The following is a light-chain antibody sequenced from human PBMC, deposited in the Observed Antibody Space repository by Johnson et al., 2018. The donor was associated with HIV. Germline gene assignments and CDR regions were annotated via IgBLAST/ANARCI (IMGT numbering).Light chain of an antibody. V-gene: IGLV1-51*02. Sequence: QSVLTQPPSVSAAPGQKVTISCSGSSSNIGNNYVSWYRQLPGTAPQLLIFENNKRPSGIPDRFSGSKSGPSATLGITGLQTGDEADYYCGTWDSSLGTYVFGTGTRVTVL. J-gene: IGLJ1*01. CDR2: ENN. CDR3: GTWDSSLGTYV. CDR1: SSNIGNNY.